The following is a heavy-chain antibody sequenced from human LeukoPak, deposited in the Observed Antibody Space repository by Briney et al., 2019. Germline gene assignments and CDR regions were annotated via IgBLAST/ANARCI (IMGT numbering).Heavy chain of an antibody. CDR2: ISSSSSYI. J-gene: IGHJ4*02. Sequence: GGSLRLSCAASGLAFSSYSLNWIRQAPGKGLEWVSSISSSSSYIYYADSVKGRFTISRDNAKNSLYLHMNSLRAEDTAVYYCARVSPLDYWGQGTLVTLSS. CDR3: ARVSPLDY. V-gene: IGHV3-21*01. CDR1: GLAFSSYS.